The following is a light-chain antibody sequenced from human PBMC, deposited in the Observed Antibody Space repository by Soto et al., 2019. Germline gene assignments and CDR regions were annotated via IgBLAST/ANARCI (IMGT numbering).Light chain of an antibody. J-gene: IGKJ1*01. CDR1: QSVSSR. CDR3: QQYGSSPRT. CDR2: GAS. Sequence: VLTQCPGTLSLSPGERATLSCRASQSVSSRLAWYQQKPGQAPRLLIYGASSRATGIPDRFSGSGSGTDFALTISRLEPEDFAVYYCQQYGSSPRTFGQGTKVDIK. V-gene: IGKV3-20*01.